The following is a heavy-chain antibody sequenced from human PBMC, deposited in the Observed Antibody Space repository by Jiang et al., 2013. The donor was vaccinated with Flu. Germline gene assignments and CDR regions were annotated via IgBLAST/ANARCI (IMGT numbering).Heavy chain of an antibody. CDR3: ARDLGSMTVTTYFDY. J-gene: IGHJ4*02. CDR2: IYYSGST. CDR1: GGSISSGGYY. D-gene: IGHD4-17*01. Sequence: GGSISSGGYYWSWIRQHPGKGLEWIGYIYYSGSTYYNPSLKSRVTISVDTSKNQFSLKLSSVTAADTAVYYCARDLGSMTVTTYFDYWGQGTLVTVSS. V-gene: IGHV4-31*02.